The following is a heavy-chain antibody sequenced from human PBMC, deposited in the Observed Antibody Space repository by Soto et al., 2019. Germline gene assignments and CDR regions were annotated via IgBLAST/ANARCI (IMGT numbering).Heavy chain of an antibody. V-gene: IGHV3-13*04. CDR2: IGTAGDT. Sequence: EVQLVESGGGLVQPGGSLRLSCAASGFTFSSYDMQWVRQATGKGLEWVSAIGTAGDTYYPGSVKGRFTISRENAKNSLYLQMNSLRAGETAVYYCARSTPGGYHYYYGMDVWGQGTTVTVSS. CDR1: GFTFSSYD. D-gene: IGHD3-22*01. J-gene: IGHJ6*02. CDR3: ARSTPGGYHYYYGMDV.